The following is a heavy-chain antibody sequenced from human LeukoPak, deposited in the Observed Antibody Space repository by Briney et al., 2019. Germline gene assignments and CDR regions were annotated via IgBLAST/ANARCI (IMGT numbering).Heavy chain of an antibody. Sequence: PSETLSLTCTVSGGSISSYFWSWFRQPPGKGLEWIGYIAYSGSTNYNPSLKSRVTISVDTSKNQFSLNVTSVTATDTAMYYCARDNYRGVSNFDPRGQGILVTVSS. J-gene: IGHJ5*02. D-gene: IGHD3-10*01. V-gene: IGHV4-59*01. CDR1: GGSISSYF. CDR2: IAYSGST. CDR3: ARDNYRGVSNFDP.